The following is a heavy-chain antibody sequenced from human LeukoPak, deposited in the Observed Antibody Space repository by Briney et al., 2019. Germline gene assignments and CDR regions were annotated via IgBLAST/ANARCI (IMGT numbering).Heavy chain of an antibody. CDR2: ISSSGNSM. V-gene: IGHV3-21*01. Sequence: PGGSLRLSCAASGFTFSTYSMNWVRQAPGKGLEWVSSISSSGNSMYYADSVKGRFTISRDNAKNSLYLQMHSLRDEDTAVYYCARDRGYTYGHPLDYWGQGTLVTVSS. CDR3: ARDRGYTYGHPLDY. CDR1: GFTFSTYS. J-gene: IGHJ4*02. D-gene: IGHD5-18*01.